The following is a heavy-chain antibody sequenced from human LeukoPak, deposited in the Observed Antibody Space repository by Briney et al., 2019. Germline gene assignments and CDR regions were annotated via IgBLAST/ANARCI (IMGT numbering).Heavy chain of an antibody. V-gene: IGHV4-30-2*01. J-gene: IGHJ4*02. CDR3: ARQDSSGADFDY. CDR1: GGSISSGGYS. CDR2: IYHSGST. D-gene: IGHD6-19*01. Sequence: SETLSHTCAVSGGSISSGGYSWSWIRQPPGKGLEWIGYIYHSGSTYYNPSLKSRVTISVDTSKNQFSLKLSSVTAADTAVYYCARQDSSGADFDYWGQGTLVTVSS.